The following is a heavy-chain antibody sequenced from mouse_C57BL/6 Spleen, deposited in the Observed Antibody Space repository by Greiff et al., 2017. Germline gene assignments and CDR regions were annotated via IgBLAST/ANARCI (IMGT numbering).Heavy chain of an antibody. CDR1: GYTFTGYW. D-gene: IGHD4-1*01. J-gene: IGHJ2*01. CDR2: ILPGSGST. CDR3: ARWGLGRPYVDD. V-gene: IGHV1-9*01. Sequence: QVQLKQSGAELLKPGASVKLSCKATGYTFTGYWIEWVKQRPGHGLEWIGEILPGSGSTNYNEKFKGQATLPADTSSTTAYMQLSSLTSEDSAIYDCARWGLGRPYVDDWGQGTTLTVSS.